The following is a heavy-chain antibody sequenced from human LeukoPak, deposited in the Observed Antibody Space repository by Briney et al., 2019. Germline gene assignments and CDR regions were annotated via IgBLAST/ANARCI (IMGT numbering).Heavy chain of an antibody. CDR2: IQYDGGNK. J-gene: IGHJ4*02. CDR3: AKGRIVNGCYFY. Sequence: PGGSLRLSCSASGFTFSTYDIHWVRQAPGKGLEWVAFIQYDGGNKYYADSVRGRFTISRDNSKNTVYLQMNSLRAEDTAVYFCAKGRIVNGCYFYWGQGTLVTVSS. V-gene: IGHV3-30*02. D-gene: IGHD2-21*01. CDR1: GFTFSTYD.